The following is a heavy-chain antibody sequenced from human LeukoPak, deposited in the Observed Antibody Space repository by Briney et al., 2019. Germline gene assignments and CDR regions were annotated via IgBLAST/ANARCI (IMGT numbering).Heavy chain of an antibody. V-gene: IGHV3-21*01. Sequence: GGSLRLSCAASGFTFSSYSMNWVRQAPGKGLEWVSSISSSSSYIYYADSVKGRFTISRDNAKNSLYLQMNSLRAKDTAVYYCAREESSSWYGGDWFDPWGQGTLVTVSS. J-gene: IGHJ5*02. CDR3: AREESSSWYGGDWFDP. D-gene: IGHD6-13*01. CDR2: ISSSSSYI. CDR1: GFTFSSYS.